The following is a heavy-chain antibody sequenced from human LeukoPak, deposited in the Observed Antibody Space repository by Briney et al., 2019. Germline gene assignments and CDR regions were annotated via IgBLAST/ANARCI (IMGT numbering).Heavy chain of an antibody. CDR2: IYTSGST. Sequence: SETLSLTCTVSGGSISSYYWSWIRQPAGKGLEWIGRIYTSGSTNYNPSLKSRVTMSVDTSKNQFSLKLSSVTAADTAVYYCARGHYDSSGYSNYDYWGQGTLVTVSS. D-gene: IGHD3-22*01. J-gene: IGHJ4*02. CDR1: GGSISSYY. CDR3: ARGHYDSSGYSNYDY. V-gene: IGHV4-4*07.